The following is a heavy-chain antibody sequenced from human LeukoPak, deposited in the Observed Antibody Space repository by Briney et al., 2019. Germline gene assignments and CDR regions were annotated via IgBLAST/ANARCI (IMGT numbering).Heavy chain of an antibody. D-gene: IGHD1-26*01. J-gene: IGHJ6*03. Sequence: KPSETLSLTCAVSGGSISSSNWWSWVRQPPGKGLEWIGEIYHSGSTYYNPSLKSRVTISVDTSKNQFSLKLSSVTAADTAVYYCARDLGYSGSPSGYMDVWGKGTTVTVSS. CDR3: ARDLGYSGSPSGYMDV. CDR1: GGSISSSNW. V-gene: IGHV4-4*02. CDR2: IYHSGST.